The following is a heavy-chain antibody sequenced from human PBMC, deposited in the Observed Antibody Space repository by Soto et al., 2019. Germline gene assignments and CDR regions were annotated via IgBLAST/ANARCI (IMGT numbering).Heavy chain of an antibody. CDR2: IIPIIGTA. CDR1: GGTFSSYA. D-gene: IGHD6-19*01. J-gene: IGHJ6*02. V-gene: IGHV1-69*12. Sequence: QVQLVQSGAEVKKPGSSVKVSCKASGGTFSSYAISWVRQAPGQGLEWMGGIIPIIGTANYAQKCRGRVTITADESTGTAYLELSRVRSQDPAVYYCARHVPVAGYYYGMDVWGQGTTVTVSS. CDR3: ARHVPVAGYYYGMDV.